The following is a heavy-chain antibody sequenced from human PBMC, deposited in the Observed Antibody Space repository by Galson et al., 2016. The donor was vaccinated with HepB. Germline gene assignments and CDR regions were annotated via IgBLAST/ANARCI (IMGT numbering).Heavy chain of an antibody. J-gene: IGHJ4*02. D-gene: IGHD6-13*01. V-gene: IGHV3-49*02. CDR1: GFSVKNNY. CDR3: TRAGQTNSRYGSQFDY. CDR2: IRRKADGGTT. Sequence: SLRLSCAASGFSVKNNYMTWVRQAPGKGLEWVGFIRRKADGGTTECAASVKGRFTISRDDSKSIAYLQMNSLKSEDTAVYYCTRAGQTNSRYGSQFDYWGQGTMVTVSS.